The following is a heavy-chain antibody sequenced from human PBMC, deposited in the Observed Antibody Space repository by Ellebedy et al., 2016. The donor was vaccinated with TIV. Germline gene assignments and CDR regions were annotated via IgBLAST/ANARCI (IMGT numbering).Heavy chain of an antibody. CDR3: ARASFYDVDLSGWYFDF. J-gene: IGHJ2*01. Sequence: GESLKISCAASGLIVTTNYMNWVRQAPGKGLEWVSTIYSGDDTYYADSVKGRFFISRDNSGNTLYLQMSSLKAEDTAVYYCARASFYDVDLSGWYFDFWGRGTLVTVSS. CDR2: IYSGDDT. D-gene: IGHD3-10*02. V-gene: IGHV3-66*01. CDR1: GLIVTTNY.